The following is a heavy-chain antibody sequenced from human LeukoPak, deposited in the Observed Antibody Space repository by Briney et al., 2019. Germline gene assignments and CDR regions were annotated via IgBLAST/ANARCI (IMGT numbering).Heavy chain of an antibody. CDR2: MNPNSGNT. CDR1: GYTFTSYD. J-gene: IGHJ4*02. CDR3: ARALQRGYYYDSSGYYFSDY. D-gene: IGHD3-22*01. Sequence: ASVKVSCKASGYTFTSYDINWVRQATGQGLEWMGWMNPNSGNTGYAQKFQGRVTMTRNTSISTAYMELSSLRSEDTAVYCCARALQRGYYYDSSGYYFSDYWGQGTLVTVSS. V-gene: IGHV1-8*01.